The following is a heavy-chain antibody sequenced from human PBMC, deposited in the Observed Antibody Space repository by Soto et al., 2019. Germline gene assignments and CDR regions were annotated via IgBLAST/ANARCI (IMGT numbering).Heavy chain of an antibody. CDR2: ISSSSSYI. V-gene: IGHV3-21*01. J-gene: IGHJ3*02. Sequence: GGSLRLSCAASGFTFSSYSMNWVRQAPGKGLEWVSSISSSSSYIYYADSVKGRFTISRDNAKNSLYLQMNSLRAEDTAVYYCAREYCSGGSCYSWGDAFDIWGQGTMVTVSS. CDR1: GFTFSSYS. CDR3: AREYCSGGSCYSWGDAFDI. D-gene: IGHD2-15*01.